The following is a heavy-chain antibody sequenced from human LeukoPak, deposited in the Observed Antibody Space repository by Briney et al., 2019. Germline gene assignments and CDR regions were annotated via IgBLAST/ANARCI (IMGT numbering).Heavy chain of an antibody. J-gene: IGHJ5*02. V-gene: IGHV1-24*01. Sequence: ASVKVSCKVSGYTLTELSMHWVRQAPGKGLEWMGGFDPEDGETIYAQKFQGRVTMTEDTSTDTAYMELSSLRSEDTAAYYCATGPPPRISSGWPNWFDPWGQGTLVTVSS. CDR3: ATGPPPRISSGWPNWFDP. CDR2: FDPEDGET. CDR1: GYTLTELS. D-gene: IGHD6-19*01.